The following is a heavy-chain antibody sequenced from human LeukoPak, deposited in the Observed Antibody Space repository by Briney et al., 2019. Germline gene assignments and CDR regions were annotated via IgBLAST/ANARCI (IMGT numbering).Heavy chain of an antibody. Sequence: ASVKVSCKASGYTLTSYGISWVRQAPGQGLEWMGWISGYNGNTNYEQKVQGRVTMTTDTSTNTAYMELRSLRSDDTAVYYCARLSTTNLDYWGQGTLVTVSS. CDR3: ARLSTTNLDY. J-gene: IGHJ4*02. D-gene: IGHD1-26*01. V-gene: IGHV1-18*01. CDR1: GYTLTSYG. CDR2: ISGYNGNT.